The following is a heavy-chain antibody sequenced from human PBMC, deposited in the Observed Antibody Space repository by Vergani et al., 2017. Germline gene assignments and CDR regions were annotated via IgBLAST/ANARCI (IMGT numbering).Heavy chain of an antibody. CDR3: ARISYDTTPYLQGGYDC. D-gene: IGHD3-22*01. V-gene: IGHV3-74*01. CDR1: GFTFSNYW. J-gene: IGHJ4*02. Sequence: VQLVESGGGLVQPGGSLRLSCTASGFTFSNYWMQWVRQAPGKGLMWVSRINSDGDSTSYADSVKGRFTISRDNSKNMLYLQMNSLRAEDTAVYYCARISYDTTPYLQGGYDCWGQGTLVSVSS. CDR2: INSDGDST.